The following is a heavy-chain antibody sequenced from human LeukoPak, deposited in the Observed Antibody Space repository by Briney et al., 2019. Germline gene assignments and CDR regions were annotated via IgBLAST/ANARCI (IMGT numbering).Heavy chain of an antibody. V-gene: IGHV3-48*03. CDR3: VRDAVMSPEVLLTAWDYFDC. J-gene: IGHJ4*02. CDR2: ISGSGRTI. D-gene: IGHD2-21*01. Sequence: GGSLRLSCAASGFTFSSCEMNWVRQAPGKGLEWVSYISGSGRTIDYADSVKGQFTISRDNTKNSVYLQMNSLRAEDTAIYFCVRDAVMSPEVLLTAWDYFDCWGQGTLVTVSS. CDR1: GFTFSSCE.